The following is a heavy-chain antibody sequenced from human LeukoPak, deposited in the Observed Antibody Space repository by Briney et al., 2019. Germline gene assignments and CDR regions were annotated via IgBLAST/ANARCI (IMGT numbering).Heavy chain of an antibody. CDR1: GGSISSGGYS. CDR2: IYHSGST. V-gene: IGHV4-30-2*01. J-gene: IGHJ5*02. D-gene: IGHD3-22*01. Sequence: PSETLSLTCTVSGGSISSGGYSWSWIRQPPGKGLEWIGYIYHSGSTYYNPSLKSRVTISEDTSKNQFSLKLSSVTAADTAVYYCARMKRPIRITMIVVAHYSGWFDPWGQGTLVTVSS. CDR3: ARMKRPIRITMIVVAHYSGWFDP.